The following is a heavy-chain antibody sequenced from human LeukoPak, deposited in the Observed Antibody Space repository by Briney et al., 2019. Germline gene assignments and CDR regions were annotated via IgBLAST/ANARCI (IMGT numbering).Heavy chain of an antibody. J-gene: IGHJ4*02. CDR2: IYYSGST. CDR3: ARSPLWAGTYYFDY. V-gene: IGHV4-59*08. Sequence: SETLSLTCTVSGGSISSYYWSWIRQPPGKGLEWIGYIYYSGSTNYNPSLKSRVTISVDTSKNQFSLKLSSVTAADTAVYYCARSPLWAGTYYFDYWGQGTLVTVSS. CDR1: GGSISSYY. D-gene: IGHD6-19*01.